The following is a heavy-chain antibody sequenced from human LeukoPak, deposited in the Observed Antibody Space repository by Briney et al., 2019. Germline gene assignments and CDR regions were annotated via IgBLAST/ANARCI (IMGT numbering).Heavy chain of an antibody. J-gene: IGHJ4*02. CDR3: ARSRTPRITMVRGVISLKN. V-gene: IGHV1-18*01. D-gene: IGHD3-10*01. CDR1: GYTFTSYG. CDR2: ISAYNGNT. Sequence: ASVKVSCKASGYTFTSYGISWVRQAPGQGLEWMGWISAYNGNTNYAQKLQGRVTMTTDTSTSTAYMELRSLRSDDTAVYYCARSRTPRITMVRGVISLKNWGQGTLVTVSS.